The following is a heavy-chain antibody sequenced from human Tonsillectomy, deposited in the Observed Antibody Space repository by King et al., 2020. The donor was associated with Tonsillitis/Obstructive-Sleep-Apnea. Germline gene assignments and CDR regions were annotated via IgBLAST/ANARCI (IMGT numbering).Heavy chain of an antibody. CDR3: ARSLGGGGSFDI. D-gene: IGHD3-10*01. J-gene: IGHJ3*02. Sequence: VQLVESGAEVKRPGASVTVACTASGYTFTEYYMHWVRQAPGQGLEWMGWINPNNGGRNYAQKFRDRVTMTRDTSISTAYMELSRLKSDDTAVYYCARSLGGGGSFDIWGQGTMVTVSS. V-gene: IGHV1-2*02. CDR2: INPNNGGR. CDR1: GYTFTEYY.